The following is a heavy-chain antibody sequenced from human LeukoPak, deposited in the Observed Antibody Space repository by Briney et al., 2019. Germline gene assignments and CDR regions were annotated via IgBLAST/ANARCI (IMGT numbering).Heavy chain of an antibody. Sequence: SETLSLTCAVYGGSFSGYYWSWIRQPPGKGLEWIGEINHSGSTNYNPSLKSRVTISVDTSKNQFSLKLSPVTAADTAVYCCARTAPTAGYSPPGYYGSGSRSKYYFDYWGQGNLGTVSS. V-gene: IGHV4-34*01. J-gene: IGHJ4*02. CDR3: ARTAPTAGYSPPGYYGSGSRSKYYFDY. D-gene: IGHD3-10*01. CDR1: GGSFSGYY. CDR2: INHSGST.